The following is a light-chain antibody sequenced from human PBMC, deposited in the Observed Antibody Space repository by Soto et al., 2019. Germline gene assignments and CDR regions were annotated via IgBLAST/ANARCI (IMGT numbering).Light chain of an antibody. V-gene: IGKV1-8*01. CDR3: QQYYSYPRT. Sequence: AIRMTQSPSSISACAGDRVTITCRASQGISNYLAWYQQKPGKAPKLLMFAASTLQSGVPSRFSGSGSGADFTLTISSLQSEDFAAYYCQQYYSYPRTFGQGTKAQIK. J-gene: IGKJ1*01. CDR1: QGISNY. CDR2: AAS.